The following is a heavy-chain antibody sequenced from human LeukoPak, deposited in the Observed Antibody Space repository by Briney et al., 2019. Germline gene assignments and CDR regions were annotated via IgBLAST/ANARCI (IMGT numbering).Heavy chain of an antibody. V-gene: IGHV1-69*13. CDR1: GGTFSSYA. CDR3: ARDSLYSSSWYGYYYYYMDV. CDR2: IIPIFGTA. D-gene: IGHD6-13*01. Sequence: SVKVSCKASGGTFSSYAISWVRQAPGQGLEWMGGIIPIFGTANYAQKFQGRFTITADESTSTAYMELSSLRSEDTAAYYCARDSLYSSSWYGYYYYYMDVWGKGTTVTVSS. J-gene: IGHJ6*03.